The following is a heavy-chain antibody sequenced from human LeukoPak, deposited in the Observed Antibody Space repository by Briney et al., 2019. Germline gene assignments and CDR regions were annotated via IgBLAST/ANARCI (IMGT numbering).Heavy chain of an antibody. Sequence: ASVKVSCKTSGYTFTNYGISWVRQAPGQGLEWMGWISAYNGNTNYAQKLQGRVTMTTDTSTSTAYMELRSLRSDDTAVYYCARVPTNRVYVIKDYFDYWGQGTLVTVSS. J-gene: IGHJ4*02. D-gene: IGHD2-8*01. CDR3: ARVPTNRVYVIKDYFDY. V-gene: IGHV1-18*01. CDR2: ISAYNGNT. CDR1: GYTFTNYG.